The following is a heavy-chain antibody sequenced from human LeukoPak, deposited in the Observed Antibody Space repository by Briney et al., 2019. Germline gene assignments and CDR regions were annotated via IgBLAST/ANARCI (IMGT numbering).Heavy chain of an antibody. CDR3: ARQALWFFAH. V-gene: IGHV4-39*01. J-gene: IGHJ4*02. D-gene: IGHD2-21*01. CDR2: IFYGGST. Sequence: SETLSLTCTVSGGSISSNSNYWAWIRQPPGRGLEWLGSIFYGGSTSYSPSLESRVTISVDTSKNQFSLKLSSVTAADTAVYYRARQALWFFAHWGQGTLVTVSS. CDR1: GGSISSNSNY.